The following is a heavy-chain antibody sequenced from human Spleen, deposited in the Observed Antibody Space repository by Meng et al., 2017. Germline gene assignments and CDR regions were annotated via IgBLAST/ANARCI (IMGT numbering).Heavy chain of an antibody. CDR1: GGSVSSTSYY. CDR3: ARSFVTSSSYYFGY. J-gene: IGHJ4*02. CDR2: FYHSGST. Sequence: SETLSLTCTVSGGSVSSTSYYWGWIRQPPGKGLEWIGSFYHSGSTYYNPSLKSRVTISLDTSKNQFSLKLRSVTAADTAVYYCARSFVTSSSYYFGYWGQGTLVTVSS. V-gene: IGHV4-39*07. D-gene: IGHD6-13*01.